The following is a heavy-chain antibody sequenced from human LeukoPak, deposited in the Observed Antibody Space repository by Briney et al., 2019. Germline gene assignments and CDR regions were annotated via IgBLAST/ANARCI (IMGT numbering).Heavy chain of an antibody. CDR2: ISYDGRNK. CDR3: AKDSSSGYPFQG. D-gene: IGHD3-22*01. Sequence: GRSLRLSCAASGFTFSNYGMHWVRQAPGKGLEWVAVISYDGRNKYYADSVKGRFTISRDNSKKTLYLQMNSLRAEDTAVYYCAKDSSSGYPFQGWGQGTLVTVSS. CDR1: GFTFSNYG. J-gene: IGHJ1*01. V-gene: IGHV3-30*18.